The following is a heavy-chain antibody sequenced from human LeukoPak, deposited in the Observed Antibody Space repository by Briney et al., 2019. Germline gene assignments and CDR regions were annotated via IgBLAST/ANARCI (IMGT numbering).Heavy chain of an antibody. D-gene: IGHD4-17*01. CDR3: ARGNYGDYAYDY. CDR2: MYYSGST. CDR1: GGSISSSSHY. J-gene: IGHJ4*02. V-gene: IGHV4-39*07. Sequence: SEALSLTCTVSGGSISSSSHYWGWIRQPPGKGLEWIGSMYYSGSTYYNPSLKSRVTISVDTSKNQFSLKLSSVTAADTAVYYCARGNYGDYAYDYWGQGTLVTVSS.